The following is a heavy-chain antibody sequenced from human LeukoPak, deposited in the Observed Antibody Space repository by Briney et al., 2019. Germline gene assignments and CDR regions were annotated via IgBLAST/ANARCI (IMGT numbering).Heavy chain of an antibody. J-gene: IGHJ4*02. CDR1: GGSISSGGYY. CDR2: IYYSGST. D-gene: IGHD1-26*01. V-gene: IGHV4-31*03. Sequence: PSETLSLTCTVSGGSISSGGYYWSWIRQHPGKGLEWIGYIYYSGSTYYNPSLKSRVTISVDTSKNQFSLKLSSVTAADTAVYYCAREVIMGATFSPAREYYFDYWGQGTLVTVSS. CDR3: AREVIMGATFSPAREYYFDY.